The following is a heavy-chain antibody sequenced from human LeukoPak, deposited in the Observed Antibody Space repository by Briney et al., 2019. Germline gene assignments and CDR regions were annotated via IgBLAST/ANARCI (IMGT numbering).Heavy chain of an antibody. Sequence: GGSLRLSCAASGFTFSSDAMNWVRQAPGKGLEWVSAISGSGGSTYYADSVKGRFTISRDNSKNTLYLQMNSLRAEDTAVYYCAKAVQFNWFDPWGQGTLVTVSS. CDR2: ISGSGGST. J-gene: IGHJ5*02. V-gene: IGHV3-23*01. CDR1: GFTFSSDA. D-gene: IGHD6-6*01. CDR3: AKAVQFNWFDP.